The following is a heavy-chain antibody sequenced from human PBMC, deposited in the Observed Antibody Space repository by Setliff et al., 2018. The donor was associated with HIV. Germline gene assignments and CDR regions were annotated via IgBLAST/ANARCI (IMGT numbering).Heavy chain of an antibody. CDR2: ISGSGGST. CDR3: AREGRGARAEDAFDI. CDR1: GFTFSSYA. V-gene: IGHV3-23*01. J-gene: IGHJ3*02. Sequence: PGGSLRLSCAASGFTFSSYAMSWVRQAPGKGLEWVSAISGSGGSTYYADSVKGRFTISRDNAKNSLYLQTNSLRAEDTAVYYCAREGRGARAEDAFDIWGQGTMVTVS. D-gene: IGHD1-26*01.